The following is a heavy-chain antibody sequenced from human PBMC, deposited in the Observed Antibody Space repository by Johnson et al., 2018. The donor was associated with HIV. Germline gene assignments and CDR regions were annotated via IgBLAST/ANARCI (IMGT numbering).Heavy chain of an antibody. V-gene: IGHV3-13*01. CDR2: IGTAGDT. D-gene: IGHD2-2*01. CDR1: GFTFSGYD. J-gene: IGHJ3*02. Sequence: VQLVESGGGLVQPGGSLRLSCAASGFTFSGYDMHWVRQATGKGLEWVSAIGTAGDTYYPGSVKGRFTISRENAENSLYLQMNSLRAGDTAVYYCARGDCSSTSCYGDAFDIWGQGTMVTVSS. CDR3: ARGDCSSTSCYGDAFDI.